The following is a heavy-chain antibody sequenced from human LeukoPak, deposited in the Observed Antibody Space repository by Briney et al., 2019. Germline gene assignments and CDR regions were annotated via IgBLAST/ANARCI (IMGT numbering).Heavy chain of an antibody. CDR1: GDSISSDTYH. Sequence: SETLSLTCTVSGDSISSDTYHWGWIRQPPGKGLQWIGSINYAGSTYYNPSLKSRVRISVDTSKDHFYLKLFPVTAADTAMYYCARSGWPMGGFDPWGQGILVTVSS. CDR2: INYAGST. CDR3: ARSGWPMGGFDP. J-gene: IGHJ5*02. V-gene: IGHV4-39*02. D-gene: IGHD3-10*01.